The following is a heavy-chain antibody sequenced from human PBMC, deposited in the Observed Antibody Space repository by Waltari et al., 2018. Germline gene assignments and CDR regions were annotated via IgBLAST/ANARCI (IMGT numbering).Heavy chain of an antibody. CDR3: AKDLGGFSGSHWYFDL. J-gene: IGHJ2*01. D-gene: IGHD5-12*01. V-gene: IGHV3-23*04. Sequence: EVQLVESGGGLVQPGGSLRLSCAASGFTFRSYAMSWVRQAPGGGLAWVSSISGSDGRTNYADSAKGRFTISRDNVKNTLFLQMNSLRADDAAVYYYAKDLGGFSGSHWYFDLWGRGTLVTVSS. CDR2: ISGSDGRT. CDR1: GFTFRSYA.